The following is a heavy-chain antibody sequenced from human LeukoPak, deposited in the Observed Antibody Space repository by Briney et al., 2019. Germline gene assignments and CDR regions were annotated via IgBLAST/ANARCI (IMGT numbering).Heavy chain of an antibody. Sequence: SQTLSLTCTVSGGSISSGSYYWTWIRQPAGKGVEWIGRIYTSGSTNHNPSLKSRVTISLDTSKNQFSLKLISVTAADTAVYFCARERTDTSMDYWGQGTLVTVSS. V-gene: IGHV4-61*02. CDR2: IYTSGST. CDR3: ARERTDTSMDY. D-gene: IGHD5-18*01. J-gene: IGHJ4*02. CDR1: GGSISSGSYY.